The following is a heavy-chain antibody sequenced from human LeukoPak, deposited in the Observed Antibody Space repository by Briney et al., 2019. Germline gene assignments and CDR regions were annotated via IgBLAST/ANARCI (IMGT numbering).Heavy chain of an antibody. Sequence: LETLSLTCTVSGGSISSYYWSWIRQPPGKGLEWIGYIYTSGSTNYNPSLKSRVTISVDTSKNQFSLKLSSVTAADTAVYYCARSSIAALLDYWGQGTLVTVSS. J-gene: IGHJ4*02. CDR3: ARSSIAALLDY. CDR1: GGSISSYY. CDR2: IYTSGST. V-gene: IGHV4-4*09. D-gene: IGHD6-6*01.